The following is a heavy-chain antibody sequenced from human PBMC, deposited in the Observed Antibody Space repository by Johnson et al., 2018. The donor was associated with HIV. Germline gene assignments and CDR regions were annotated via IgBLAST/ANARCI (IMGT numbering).Heavy chain of an antibody. D-gene: IGHD1-7*01. V-gene: IGHV3-33*06. Sequence: QVQLVESGGGLVQPGGSLRLSCAASGLAFRSYWMHWVRQAPGKGLEWVAVTWYDSSYKYCTDSVKGRFTMSRDNSKNTLCLQMNSLRAEDTAVYYCAKVKLELRYGAFDIWGQGTMVTVSS. J-gene: IGHJ3*02. CDR1: GLAFRSYW. CDR2: TWYDSSYK. CDR3: AKVKLELRYGAFDI.